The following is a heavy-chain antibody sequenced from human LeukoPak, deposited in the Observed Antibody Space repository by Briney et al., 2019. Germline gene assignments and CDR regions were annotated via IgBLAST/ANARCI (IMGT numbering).Heavy chain of an antibody. Sequence: GGSLRLSCAASGFTFSSYGMHWVRQAPGKVLEWVAFIRYDGSNKYYADSVKGRFTISRDNSKNTLYLQMSSLRAEDTAVYYCAKVVVGIAVAGGSALDYWGQGTLVTVSS. CDR2: IRYDGSNK. V-gene: IGHV3-30*02. D-gene: IGHD6-19*01. J-gene: IGHJ4*02. CDR1: GFTFSSYG. CDR3: AKVVVGIAVAGGSALDY.